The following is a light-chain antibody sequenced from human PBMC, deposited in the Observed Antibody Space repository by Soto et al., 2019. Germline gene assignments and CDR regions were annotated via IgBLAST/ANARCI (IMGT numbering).Light chain of an antibody. V-gene: IGKV3-15*01. CDR2: RAS. CDR1: QSINSN. Sequence: EIVMTQSPATLSVSPGERATLSCRASQSINSNLAWYQQKPGQAPRLLIYRASTRATNIPARFSGSGSGTEFTLTLSSLQSEDCAVYYCQQYGNWPRTFGQGTKVEIK. CDR3: QQYGNWPRT. J-gene: IGKJ1*01.